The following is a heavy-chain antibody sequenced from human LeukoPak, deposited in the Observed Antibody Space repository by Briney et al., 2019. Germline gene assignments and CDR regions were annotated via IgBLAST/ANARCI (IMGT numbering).Heavy chain of an antibody. D-gene: IGHD3-10*01. J-gene: IGHJ4*02. Sequence: GGSLRLSCAASGFTFSSYAMSWVRQAPGKGLECVSAISGSGGSTYYADSVKGRFTISRDNAKNSLYLQMNSLRAEETAVYYCGRDYYGSGSYYQNYFDYWGQGTLVTVSS. V-gene: IGHV3-23*01. CDR2: ISGSGGST. CDR3: GRDYYGSGSYYQNYFDY. CDR1: GFTFSSYA.